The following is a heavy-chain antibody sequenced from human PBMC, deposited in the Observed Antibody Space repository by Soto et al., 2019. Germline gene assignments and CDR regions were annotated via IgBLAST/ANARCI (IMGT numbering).Heavy chain of an antibody. J-gene: IGHJ4*02. Sequence: TSETLSLTCAVYGGSFSGYYWSWIRQPPGKGLEWIGEINHSGSTNYNPSLKSRVTISVDTSKNQFSLKLSSVTAADTAVYYCARGTWFGFDYWGQGTLVTVSS. D-gene: IGHD3-10*01. CDR2: INHSGST. CDR3: ARGTWFGFDY. V-gene: IGHV4-34*01. CDR1: GGSFSGYY.